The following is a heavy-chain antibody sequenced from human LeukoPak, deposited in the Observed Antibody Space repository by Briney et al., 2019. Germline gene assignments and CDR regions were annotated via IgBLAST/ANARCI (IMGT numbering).Heavy chain of an antibody. CDR3: ARDFGSSGWYGAFDY. D-gene: IGHD6-19*01. V-gene: IGHV4-59*01. CDR1: GGSISSYY. CDR2: ISSSGST. Sequence: PSETLSLTCTVSGGSISSYYWSWIRQPPGKRLEWIGYISSSGSTNYNPSLKSRVTIPVDTSKNQFSLKLSSVTTADTAVYYCARDFGSSGWYGAFDYWGQGTLVTVSS. J-gene: IGHJ4*02.